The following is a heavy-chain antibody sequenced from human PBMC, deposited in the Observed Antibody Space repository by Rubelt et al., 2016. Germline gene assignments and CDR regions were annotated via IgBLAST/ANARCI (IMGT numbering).Heavy chain of an antibody. CDR2: ISSSSSYI. D-gene: IGHD5-24*01. J-gene: IGHJ2*01. CDR3: ARVLLGYIWYFDL. Sequence: GGGVVQPGRSLRLSCAASGFTFSSYAMHWVRQAPGKGLEWVSSISSSSSYIYYADSVKGRFTISRDNAKNSLYLQMNSLRAEDTAVYYCARVLLGYIWYFDLWGRGTLVTVSS. CDR1: GFTFSSYA. V-gene: IGHV3-21*01.